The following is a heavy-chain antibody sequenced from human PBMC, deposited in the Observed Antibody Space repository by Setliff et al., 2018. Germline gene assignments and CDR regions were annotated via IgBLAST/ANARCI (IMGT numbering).Heavy chain of an antibody. CDR1: GASFSGTY. CDR2: INHSGSP. D-gene: IGHD2-21*02. Sequence: PSETLSLTCAVYGASFSGTYCSWIRQSPGKGLEWIGEINHTGSPNWIGEINHSGSPNYNPSLKSRVTMSVDTSKNQFSLRMTSVTAADTAMYYCARVFGDNDLPDIWGRGTMVTVSS. V-gene: IGHV4-34*01. J-gene: IGHJ3*02. CDR3: ARVFGDNDLPDI.